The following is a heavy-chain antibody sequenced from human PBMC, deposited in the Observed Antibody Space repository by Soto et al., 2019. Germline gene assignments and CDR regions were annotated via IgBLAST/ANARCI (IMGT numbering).Heavy chain of an antibody. D-gene: IGHD2-2*01. V-gene: IGHV3-48*02. CDR1: GFTFSSYS. CDR2: ISSSSSTI. Sequence: RLSCAASGFTFSSYSMNWVRQAPGKGLEWVSYISSSSSTIYYADSVKGRFTISRGNAKNSLYLQMNSPRDEDTAVYYCAREGGYCSSTSCFGDYYYGMDVWGQGTTVTVSS. CDR3: AREGGYCSSTSCFGDYYYGMDV. J-gene: IGHJ6*02.